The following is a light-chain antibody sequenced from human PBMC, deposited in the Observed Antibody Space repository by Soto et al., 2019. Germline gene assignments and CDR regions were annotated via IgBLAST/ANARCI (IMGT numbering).Light chain of an antibody. CDR1: QSVSISY. CDR3: QQYGSSSLYT. V-gene: IGKV3-20*01. J-gene: IGKJ2*01. Sequence: EIVLTQSPGTLSLSPGERATLSCRASQSVSISYLAWYQQKPGQAPRLLIYGASSRATGIPDRFSGSGSGTDFTLPISRLEPEDFAVYYCQQYGSSSLYTFGQGTKREIK. CDR2: GAS.